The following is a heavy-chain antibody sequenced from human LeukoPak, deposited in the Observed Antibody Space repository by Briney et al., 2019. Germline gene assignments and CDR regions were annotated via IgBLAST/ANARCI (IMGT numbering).Heavy chain of an antibody. Sequence: GGTLRLSCSASGFIFSSYAMHWVRQAPGKGLEYVSGISSNGGSTYYADSVKGRFTISRDNAKNSLYLQMNSLRAEDTAVYYCARKGGGYGMDVWGQGTTVTVSS. J-gene: IGHJ6*02. CDR2: ISSNGGST. D-gene: IGHD4-23*01. CDR3: ARKGGGYGMDV. V-gene: IGHV3-64*04. CDR1: GFIFSSYA.